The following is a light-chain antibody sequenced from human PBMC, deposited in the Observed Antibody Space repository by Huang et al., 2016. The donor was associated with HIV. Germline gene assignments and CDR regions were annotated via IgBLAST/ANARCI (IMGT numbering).Light chain of an antibody. J-gene: IGKJ5*01. Sequence: DIVMTQTPLSLSVTPGQPASISCKSNQSLLHDDGKTYLYWYLPRPGQPAQLLNYDGSNRFSGVPDRFSGSGAGTDFTLKISRVEADDVGVYYCMQGIRLPHTFGQGTRLEIK. CDR1: QSLLHDDGKTY. CDR2: DGS. CDR3: MQGIRLPHT. V-gene: IGKV2D-29*01.